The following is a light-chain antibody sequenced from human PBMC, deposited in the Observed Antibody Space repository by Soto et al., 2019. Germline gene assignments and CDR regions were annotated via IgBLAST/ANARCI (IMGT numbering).Light chain of an antibody. CDR3: QQYNNWPPLT. CDR1: QNIDNN. J-gene: IGKJ4*01. V-gene: IGKV3D-15*01. CDR2: GAS. Sequence: EIVMTQSPATLSVSPGDRVTLSCGASQNIDNNLAWYQQRPGQPPRLLIYGASTRANGIPARFSGSGSGTEFTLTISSLQSEDFAVYCCQQYNNWPPLTFGGGTKVEIK.